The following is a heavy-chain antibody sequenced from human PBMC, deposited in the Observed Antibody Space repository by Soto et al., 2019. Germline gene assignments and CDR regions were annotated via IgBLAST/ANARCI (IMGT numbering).Heavy chain of an antibody. CDR3: ARDGRDFHGGRNWFDP. V-gene: IGHV1-46*01. Sequence: RASVKVSCKASGYTFTSYYMHWVRQAPGQGLEWMGIINPSGGSTSYAQKFQGRVTMTRDTSTSTVYMELSSLRSEDTAVYYCARDGRDFHGGRNWFDPWGQGTLVTVSS. J-gene: IGHJ5*02. CDR2: INPSGGST. CDR1: GYTFTSYY. D-gene: IGHD2-15*01.